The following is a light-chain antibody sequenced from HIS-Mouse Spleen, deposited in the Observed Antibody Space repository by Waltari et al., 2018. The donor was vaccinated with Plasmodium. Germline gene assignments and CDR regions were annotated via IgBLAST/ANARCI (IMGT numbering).Light chain of an antibody. V-gene: IGKV1-39*01. Sequence: DIQMTHSPSSLSASVGDRVTITCRASQSISSYLNLYQQKPGKAPKLLIYAASSLQSGVPSRFSGSGSGTDFTLTISSLQPEDFATYYCQQNYTTWTFGQGTKVEIK. J-gene: IGKJ1*01. CDR3: QQNYTTWT. CDR1: QSISSY. CDR2: AAS.